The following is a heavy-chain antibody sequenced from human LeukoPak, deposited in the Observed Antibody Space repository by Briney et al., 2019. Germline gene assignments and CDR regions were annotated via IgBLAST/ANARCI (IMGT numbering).Heavy chain of an antibody. D-gene: IGHD1-26*01. V-gene: IGHV3-48*01. CDR1: GFTFSSYR. Sequence: PGGSLRLSCEASGFTFSSYRMNWVRQAPGKGPEWVSQISTGSGTIHYTDSVKGRFTISRDNAKNSLYLQMNSLRAEDTAVYYCARGRIVGTTYSFDPWGQGTLVTVSS. CDR2: ISTGSGTI. J-gene: IGHJ5*02. CDR3: ARGRIVGTTYSFDP.